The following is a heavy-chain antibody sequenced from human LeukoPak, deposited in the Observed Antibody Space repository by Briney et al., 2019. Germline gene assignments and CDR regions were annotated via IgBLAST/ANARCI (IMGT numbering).Heavy chain of an antibody. CDR2: IYHTGSN. CDR3: ARARYTNSWYAVDI. CDR1: GASISRYY. D-gene: IGHD6-13*01. Sequence: SETLSLTCTVSGASISRYYWSWIRQPPGKGLEWIGYIYHTGSNNYSPSLKSRVTMYVDTSKNQLSLKLSSVTAADTAMYYCARARYTNSWYAVDIWGQGTMVTVSS. V-gene: IGHV4-59*01. J-gene: IGHJ3*02.